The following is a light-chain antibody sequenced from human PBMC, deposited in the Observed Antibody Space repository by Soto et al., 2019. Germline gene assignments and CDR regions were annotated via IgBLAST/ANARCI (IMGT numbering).Light chain of an antibody. CDR2: GAS. CDR1: QSVSNSH. CDR3: QQYDRSPL. J-gene: IGKJ4*01. Sequence: EIVLTQSPGTLSLSPGERATLSCRASQSVSNSHLAWYQQKPGQAPRLLIDGASSRATGTSDRFSGSGSGTDFTLTISRLEPEDFALYYCQQYDRSPLFGGGTKVEI. V-gene: IGKV3-20*01.